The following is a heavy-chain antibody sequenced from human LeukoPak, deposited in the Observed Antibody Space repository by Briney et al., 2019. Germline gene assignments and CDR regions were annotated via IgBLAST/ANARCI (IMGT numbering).Heavy chain of an antibody. Sequence: GGSLRLSCAASGFTFSGSGMHWVRQAPGKGLEWVTFIRYDGSNKYYTDSVKGRFTISRDNSKNTLYLQMDSLRAEDTAVYYCARDYDFWSGYYSPTRGYFGYWGQGTLSPSPQ. D-gene: IGHD3-3*01. CDR2: IRYDGSNK. J-gene: IGHJ4*02. V-gene: IGHV3-30*02. CDR3: ARDYDFWSGYYSPTRGYFGY. CDR1: GFTFSGSG.